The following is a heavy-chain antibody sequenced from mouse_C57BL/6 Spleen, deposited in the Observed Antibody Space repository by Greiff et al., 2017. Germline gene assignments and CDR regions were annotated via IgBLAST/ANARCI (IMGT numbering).Heavy chain of an antibody. CDR1: GFSLSTFGMG. D-gene: IGHD1-1*01. CDR3: ARIYYYGSSYAGYFDV. Sequence: QVTLKVSGPGILQPSQTLSLTCSFSGFSLSTFGMGVGWIRQPSGKGLEWLAHIWWDDDKYYNPALKSRLTISKDTSKNQVFLKIANVDTADTATYYCARIYYYGSSYAGYFDVWGTGTTVTVSS. CDR2: IWWDDDK. J-gene: IGHJ1*03. V-gene: IGHV8-8*01.